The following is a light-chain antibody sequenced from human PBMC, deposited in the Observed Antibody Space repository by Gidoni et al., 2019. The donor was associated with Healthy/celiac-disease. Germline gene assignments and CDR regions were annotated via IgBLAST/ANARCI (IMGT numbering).Light chain of an antibody. CDR1: QSISSY. Sequence: DIQMTQSPSSLSASVGDRVTITCRASQSISSYLNWYQQKPGKAPKLLIYAASSLQSGVPSRFSGSGSGTDFTLTISSLQPEDFATYYCQQSYGWTFGQGTKVAIK. J-gene: IGKJ1*01. CDR3: QQSYGWT. CDR2: AAS. V-gene: IGKV1-39*01.